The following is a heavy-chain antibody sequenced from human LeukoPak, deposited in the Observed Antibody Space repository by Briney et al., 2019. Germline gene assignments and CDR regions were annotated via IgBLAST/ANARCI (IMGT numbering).Heavy chain of an antibody. J-gene: IGHJ4*02. D-gene: IGHD3-22*01. Sequence: GASVKVSCKASGYTFTSYGISWVRQAPGQGLEWMGWISAYNGNTNYAQKLQGRVTMTTDTSTSTAYMELRSLRSDDTAVYYCAKDREYYYDSSGYPFDYWGQGTLVTVSS. CDR2: ISAYNGNT. CDR3: AKDREYYYDSSGYPFDY. V-gene: IGHV1-18*01. CDR1: GYTFTSYG.